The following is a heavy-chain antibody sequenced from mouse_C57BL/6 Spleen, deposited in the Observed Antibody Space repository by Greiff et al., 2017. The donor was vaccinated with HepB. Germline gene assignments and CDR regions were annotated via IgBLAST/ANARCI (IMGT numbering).Heavy chain of an antibody. V-gene: IGHV5-6*02. J-gene: IGHJ3*01. D-gene: IGHD4-1*01. CDR3: ASLGGFAY. CDR1: GFTFSSYG. CDR2: ISSGASYT. Sequence: DVKLVESGGDLVKPGGSLKLSCAASGFTFSSYGMTWVRQTPDKRLEWVATISSGASYTYYPDSVKGRFTISRDNAKNTLYLQMSSLKSEDTAMYYCASLGGFAYWGQGTLVTVSA.